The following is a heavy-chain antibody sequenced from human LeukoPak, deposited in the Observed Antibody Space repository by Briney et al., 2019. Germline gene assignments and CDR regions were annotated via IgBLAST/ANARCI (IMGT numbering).Heavy chain of an antibody. Sequence: VASVKVSCKASGYTFTGYYMHWVRQAPGQGLEWMGWINPNSGDTNYAPKLQGRVTMTGDTSVTTAYMELSRLRSDDTAVYYCAKGDCSGGSCYNYWGQGTLVTVSS. CDR2: INPNSGDT. CDR1: GYTFTGYY. V-gene: IGHV1-2*02. CDR3: AKGDCSGGSCYNY. D-gene: IGHD2-15*01. J-gene: IGHJ4*02.